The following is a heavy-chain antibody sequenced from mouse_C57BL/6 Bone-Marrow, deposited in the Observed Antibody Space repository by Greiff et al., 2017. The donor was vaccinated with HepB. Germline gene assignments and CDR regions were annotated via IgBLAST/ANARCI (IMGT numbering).Heavy chain of an antibody. D-gene: IGHD1-1*01. J-gene: IGHJ1*03. CDR2: IWRGGST. V-gene: IGHV2-5*01. CDR1: GFSLTSYG. CDR3: AKPFYYYGSSYEYFDV. Sequence: VQLQQSGPGLVQPSQSLSITCTVSGFSLTSYGVHWVRQSPGKGLEWLGVIWRGGSTDYNAAFMSRLSITKDNSKSQVFFKMNSLQADETAIYYCAKPFYYYGSSYEYFDVWGTGTTVTVSS.